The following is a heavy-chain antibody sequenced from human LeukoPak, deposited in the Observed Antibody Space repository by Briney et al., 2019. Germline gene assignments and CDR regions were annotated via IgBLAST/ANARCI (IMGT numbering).Heavy chain of an antibody. D-gene: IGHD3-3*01. Sequence: SSETLSLTCTVSGGSISSYYWSWIRQPPGKGLEWIGYIYSSGSTNYNPSLKSRVTISVDTAKNQFSLKLSSVAAADTAVYYCARGRTYDFWSGYLFDYWGQGTLVTVSS. J-gene: IGHJ4*02. CDR3: ARGRTYDFWSGYLFDY. CDR1: GGSISSYY. CDR2: IYSSGST. V-gene: IGHV4-59*01.